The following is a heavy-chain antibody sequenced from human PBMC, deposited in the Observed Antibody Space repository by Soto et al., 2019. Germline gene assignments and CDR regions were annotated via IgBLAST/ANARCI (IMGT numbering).Heavy chain of an antibody. J-gene: IGHJ6*02. CDR3: ARELHGGSYGMEV. Sequence: EVQLVESGGGLVQPGGSLRLSCAASGFTFSNYDMHWVRQVTGKGLEWVSGITTAGDTYYSGSVKGRFTISREKAKNSFYLQMNSLSAGDTAVYYCARELHGGSYGMEVWGQGTTVIVSS. CDR1: GFTFSNYD. CDR2: ITTAGDT. V-gene: IGHV3-13*01.